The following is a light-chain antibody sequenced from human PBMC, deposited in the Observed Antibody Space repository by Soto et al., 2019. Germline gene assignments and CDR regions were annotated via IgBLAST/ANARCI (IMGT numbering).Light chain of an antibody. CDR3: QQYGSSPRT. Sequence: EIVLTQSPGTLSLSPGERATLSCRASQSVSSSYLAWYQQKPDQAPRLLIYGASSRATGIPDRFSCSGSGTDFTLTISKLEPDDFAVYYCQQYGSSPRTFGQGTKVEIK. J-gene: IGKJ1*01. CDR2: GAS. CDR1: QSVSSSY. V-gene: IGKV3-20*01.